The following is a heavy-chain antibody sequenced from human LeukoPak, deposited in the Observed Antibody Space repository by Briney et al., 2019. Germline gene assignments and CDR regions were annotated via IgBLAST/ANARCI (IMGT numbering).Heavy chain of an antibody. V-gene: IGHV1-18*01. J-gene: IGHJ4*02. CDR1: GYTFTSYG. Sequence: ASVKVSCKASGYTFTSYGISWVRQAPGQGLEWMGWISAYNGNTNYAQKLQGRVTMTTGTSTSTAYMELRSLRSDDTAVYYCARDNEVGATLDFDYWGQGTLVTVSS. CDR2: ISAYNGNT. D-gene: IGHD1-26*01. CDR3: ARDNEVGATLDFDY.